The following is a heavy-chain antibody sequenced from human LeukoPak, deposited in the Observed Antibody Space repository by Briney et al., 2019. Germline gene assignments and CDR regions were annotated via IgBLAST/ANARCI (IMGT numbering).Heavy chain of an antibody. J-gene: IGHJ4*02. Sequence: GGSLRLSCAASGFTFSSYAMHWVRQAPGKGLEWVAVISYDRSNKYYADSVKGRFTISRDNSKNTLYLQMNSLRAEDTAVYYCARGPAGTDYWGQGTLVTVSS. CDR3: ARGPAGTDY. CDR2: ISYDRSNK. D-gene: IGHD6-13*01. CDR1: GFTFSSYA. V-gene: IGHV3-30-3*01.